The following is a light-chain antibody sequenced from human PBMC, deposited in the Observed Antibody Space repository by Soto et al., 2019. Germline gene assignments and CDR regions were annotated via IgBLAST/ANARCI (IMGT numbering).Light chain of an antibody. CDR1: HSVGTF. CDR3: HQYGSSLGT. CDR2: DAT. Sequence: EIVLTQSPATLSFSPGERATLSCRASHSVGTFLAWYQQKPGQAPRLLISDATHRASGIPARFSGSGSGTDFTLTISSLEPEDFAVYYCHQYGSSLGTFGQGTKVEI. V-gene: IGKV3-11*01. J-gene: IGKJ2*01.